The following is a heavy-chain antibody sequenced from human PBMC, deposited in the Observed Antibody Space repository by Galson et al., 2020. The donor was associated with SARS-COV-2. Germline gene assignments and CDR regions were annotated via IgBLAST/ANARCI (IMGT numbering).Heavy chain of an antibody. CDR1: GFTFGDCA. J-gene: IGHJ3*02. V-gene: IGHV3-49*03. Sequence: GGSLRLSCTASGFTFGDCAMSWFRQPPGKGLEWVGFIRNEAYGGTAEYAASVKGRFTISRDDSKSIAYLQINSPKTEDTAVYYCTKEQFGSGWAIDALDIWGQGTMVTVSS. CDR3: TKEQFGSGWAIDALDI. CDR2: IRNEAYGGTA. D-gene: IGHD6-19*01.